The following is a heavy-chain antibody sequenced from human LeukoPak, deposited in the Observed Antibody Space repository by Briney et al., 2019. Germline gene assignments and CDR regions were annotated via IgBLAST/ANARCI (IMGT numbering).Heavy chain of an antibody. D-gene: IGHD1-26*01. CDR1: GFTFANAS. Sequence: PVGSLRLSCAASGFTFANASMGCVRQAPGKGLEWVSVIYSDGRTYYAASPKGRFTISRDTSKNILFLQMTSLRDDDTAVYYCTKLKGWQGEGALDCWGQGSLVTVSS. CDR2: IYSDGRT. J-gene: IGHJ4*02. CDR3: TKLKGWQGEGALDC. V-gene: IGHV3-53*01.